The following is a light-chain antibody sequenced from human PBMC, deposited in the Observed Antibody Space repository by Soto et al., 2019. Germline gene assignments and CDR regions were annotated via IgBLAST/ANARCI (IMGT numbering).Light chain of an antibody. Sequence: QSALTQPPSASGSPGQSVAISCTGTTSDIGGYNYVSWYQQHPGKAPKLMIYEVNKRPSGVPDRFSGSKSGNTASLTVSGLQAEDEADYYCRSRGGNSPYVFGTGTKVTVL. V-gene: IGLV2-8*01. CDR1: TSDIGGYNY. J-gene: IGLJ1*01. CDR2: EVN. CDR3: RSRGGNSPYV.